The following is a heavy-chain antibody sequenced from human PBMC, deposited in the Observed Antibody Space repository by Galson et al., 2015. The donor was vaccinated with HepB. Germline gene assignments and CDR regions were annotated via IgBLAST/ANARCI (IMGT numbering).Heavy chain of an antibody. CDR1: GGTFSTFI. CDR3: ARDGLTGGLFDY. V-gene: IGHV1-69*13. Sequence: SVKVSCKASGGTFSTFIISWVRQAPGQGLEWLGGISPMFGKANYAQKFQGSVTMTADESTSTVYRELSNLRSEDTAVYYCARDGLTGGLFDYWGQGTLVTVSS. CDR2: ISPMFGKA. D-gene: IGHD7-27*01. J-gene: IGHJ4*02.